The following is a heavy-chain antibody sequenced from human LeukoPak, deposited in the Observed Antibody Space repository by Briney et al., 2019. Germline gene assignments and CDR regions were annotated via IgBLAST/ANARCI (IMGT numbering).Heavy chain of an antibody. J-gene: IGHJ4*02. D-gene: IGHD3-16*01. CDR3: ARQRRLELPDY. CDR1: GGSISSSTYY. CDR2: TSYSGNI. V-gene: IGHV4-39*01. Sequence: SETLSLTCTVSGGSISSSTYYWGWIRQPPGKGLEWIGSTSYSGNIYYSPSLKSRVTISVDTSKNQFSLKLSSVTAADTAVYYCARQRRLELPDYWGQGTLVTVSS.